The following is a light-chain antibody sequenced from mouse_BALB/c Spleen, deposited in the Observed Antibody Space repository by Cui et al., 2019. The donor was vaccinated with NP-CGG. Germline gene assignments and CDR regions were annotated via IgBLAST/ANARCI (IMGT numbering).Light chain of an antibody. Sequence: QAVVTQEFALTTSAGETVTLTCRSSTGAVTTSNYANWVQEKPDHLFTGLIGGTKNRAPGVPARFSGSLIGDKAALTITGAQTEDEAIYFCALWYSNHWVFGGGTKLTVL. J-gene: IGLJ1*01. CDR2: GTK. CDR3: ALWYSNHWV. V-gene: IGLV1*01. CDR1: TGAVTTSNY.